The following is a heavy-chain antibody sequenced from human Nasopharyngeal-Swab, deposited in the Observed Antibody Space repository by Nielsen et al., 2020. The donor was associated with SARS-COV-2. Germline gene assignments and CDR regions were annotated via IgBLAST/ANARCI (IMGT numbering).Heavy chain of an antibody. V-gene: IGHV1-69*04. CDR1: GGTFSTYG. CDR3: AKDQDLSGFLMEV. J-gene: IGHJ6*02. CDR2: INPMTGTE. D-gene: IGHD3-22*01. Sequence: SVKVFSCKASGGTFSTYGFSWVRQAPGQGLEWMGRINPMTGTEKYAQKFQGRVTITADTSTTTASMELSSLRPEDTAVYYCAKDQDLSGFLMEVWGQGTTVIVSS.